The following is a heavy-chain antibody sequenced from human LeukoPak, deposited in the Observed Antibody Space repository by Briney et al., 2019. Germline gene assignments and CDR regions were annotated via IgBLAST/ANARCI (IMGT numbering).Heavy chain of an antibody. Sequence: ASVKVSCKASGYTFTSYDFNWVRQATGQRPEWMGWMSPNSGDTGYAQKFQDRVTMTRNTSISTAYMELSSLRSDDTAVYYCATDVFGSWYAYFDYWGQGTLVTVSS. D-gene: IGHD6-13*01. CDR3: ATDVFGSWYAYFDY. J-gene: IGHJ4*02. CDR2: MSPNSGDT. CDR1: GYTFTSYD. V-gene: IGHV1-8*01.